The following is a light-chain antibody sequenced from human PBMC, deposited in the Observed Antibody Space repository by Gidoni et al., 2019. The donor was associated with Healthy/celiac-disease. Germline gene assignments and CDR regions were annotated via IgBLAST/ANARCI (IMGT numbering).Light chain of an antibody. CDR2: GNS. J-gene: IGLJ3*02. CDR3: QSYDSSLSGSGV. Sequence: QSVLTQPPSVSGAPGQRVPISCTGSSSNIRAGYDVHWYQQLPGTAPKLLIYGNSNRPSGVPDRFSGSKSGTSASLAITGLQAEDEADYYCQSYDSSLSGSGVFGGGTKLTVL. CDR1: SSNIRAGYD. V-gene: IGLV1-40*01.